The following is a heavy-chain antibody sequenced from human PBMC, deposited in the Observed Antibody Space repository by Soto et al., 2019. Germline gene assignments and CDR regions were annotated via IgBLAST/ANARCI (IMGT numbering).Heavy chain of an antibody. J-gene: IGHJ4*02. CDR2: INHSGST. D-gene: IGHD2-15*01. V-gene: IGHV4-34*01. CDR1: GGSFSGYY. Sequence: QVQLQQWGAGLLKPSETLSLTCAVYGGSFSGYYWSWIRQPPGKGLEWIGEINHSGSTNYNPSLKSRVTISVDTSKNQFSLKLSSVTAADTAVHYCARRRIWLQFDYWGQGTLVTVSS. CDR3: ARRRIWLQFDY.